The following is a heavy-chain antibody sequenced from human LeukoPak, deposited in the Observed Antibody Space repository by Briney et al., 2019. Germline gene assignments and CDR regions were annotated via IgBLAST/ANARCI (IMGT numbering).Heavy chain of an antibody. CDR1: GYTFTGYY. CDR2: INPNSGGT. D-gene: IGHD3-9*01. J-gene: IGHJ3*02. CDR3: AKMGYYNVIGPNAFDI. Sequence: GASVKVSCKASGYTFTGYYMHWVRQAPGQGLEWMGWINPNSGGTNYAQKFQGRVTMTRDTSISTAYMELSRLRSDDTAVYYCAKMGYYNVIGPNAFDIWGQGTMVTVSS. V-gene: IGHV1-2*02.